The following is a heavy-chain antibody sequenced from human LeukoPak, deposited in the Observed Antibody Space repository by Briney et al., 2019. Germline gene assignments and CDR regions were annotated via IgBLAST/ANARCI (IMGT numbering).Heavy chain of an antibody. D-gene: IGHD2-2*01. J-gene: IGHJ4*02. CDR1: GFTFDDYG. Sequence: GGSLRLSCAASGFTFDDYGMSWVRQPPGKGLELVSGINWNGGGIGYADSVKGRFTISRDNVKNSLYLQMNSLRAEDTALYYCARGRSTFDYWGQGTLVTVSS. CDR2: INWNGGGI. V-gene: IGHV3-20*04. CDR3: ARGRSTFDY.